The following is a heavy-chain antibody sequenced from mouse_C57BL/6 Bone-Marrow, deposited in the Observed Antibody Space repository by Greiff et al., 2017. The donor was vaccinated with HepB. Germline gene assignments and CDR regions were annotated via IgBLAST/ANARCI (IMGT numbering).Heavy chain of an antibody. Sequence: EVKLMESGGGLVKPGGSLKLSCAASGFTFSDYGMHWVRQAPEKGLEWVAYISSGSSTIYYAHTVKGRFTISRDNAKNTLFLQMTSLRSEDTAMYYCARGGTIYRYYFDYWGQGTTLTVSS. CDR3: ARGGTIYRYYFDY. J-gene: IGHJ2*01. V-gene: IGHV5-17*01. CDR1: GFTFSDYG. D-gene: IGHD2-1*01. CDR2: ISSGSSTI.